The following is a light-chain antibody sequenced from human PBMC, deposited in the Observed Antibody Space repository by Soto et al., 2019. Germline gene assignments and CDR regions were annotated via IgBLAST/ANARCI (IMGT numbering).Light chain of an antibody. V-gene: IGLV2-11*01. J-gene: IGLJ2*01. CDR3: SSAAGSNSLV. CDR2: DVT. CDR1: ISDVAGYNY. Sequence: QSALTQPRSVSGSPGQSVTISCTGTISDVAGYNYVSWYQHHPGKAPKLLISDVTKRPSWVPGRFSGSKSGSTASLTISELQAEEAADYYCSSAAGSNSLVFGGGTKVTVL.